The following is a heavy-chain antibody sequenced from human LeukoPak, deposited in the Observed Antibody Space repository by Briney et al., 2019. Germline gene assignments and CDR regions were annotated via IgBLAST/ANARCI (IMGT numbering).Heavy chain of an antibody. J-gene: IGHJ4*02. D-gene: IGHD3-22*01. CDR1: GFTFSSYS. CDR2: ISSSSSYI. Sequence: PGGSLRLSCAASGFTFSSYSMNWVRQAPGKGLEWVSSISSSSSYIYYADSVKGRFTISRDNAKNSLYLQMNSLRAEDTAVYYCARDLGLYYYDSSGHKDYWGQGTLVTVSS. CDR3: ARDLGLYYYDSSGHKDY. V-gene: IGHV3-21*01.